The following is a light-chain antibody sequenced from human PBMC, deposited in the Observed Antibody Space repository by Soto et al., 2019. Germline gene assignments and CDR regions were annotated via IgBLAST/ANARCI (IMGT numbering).Light chain of an antibody. CDR3: QQYGSSIQT. J-gene: IGKJ1*01. Sequence: EILLTQSRATLSLSPGEGPTLSCRASQSVSSYLAWYQQKPGQAPRLLIYDASNRATGIPARFSGSGSGTDFTLTISSLEPEDFAVYYCQQYGSSIQTFGQGTKVDIK. CDR1: QSVSSY. CDR2: DAS. V-gene: IGKV3-11*01.